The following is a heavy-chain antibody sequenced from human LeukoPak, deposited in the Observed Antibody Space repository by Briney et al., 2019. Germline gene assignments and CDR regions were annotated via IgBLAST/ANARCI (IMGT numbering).Heavy chain of an antibody. Sequence: PGGSLRLSCVASRFTFSDYAMSWVRQAPGKRLEWVSSTDGTGGGSYYADAVKGRFTISRDNSKNTLYLQMNSLRAEDTAVYYCARRRWLHHFDYWGQGTLVTVSS. CDR3: ARRRWLHHFDY. V-gene: IGHV3-23*01. CDR1: RFTFSDYA. D-gene: IGHD5-24*01. CDR2: TDGTGGGS. J-gene: IGHJ4*02.